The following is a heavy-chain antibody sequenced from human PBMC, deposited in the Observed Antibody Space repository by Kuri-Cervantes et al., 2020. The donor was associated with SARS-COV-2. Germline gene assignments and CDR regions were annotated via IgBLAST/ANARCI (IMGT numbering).Heavy chain of an antibody. Sequence: SVKVSCKASGGTFSSYAISWVRQAPGQGLEWMGRIIPILGIANYAQKFQGRVTITADKSTSTAYMELSSLRSDDTAVYYCARGGGQLGYYYYGMDVWGQGTTVTVSS. CDR2: IIPILGIA. CDR1: GGTFSSYA. D-gene: IGHD1-1*01. V-gene: IGHV1-69*04. J-gene: IGHJ6*02. CDR3: ARGGGQLGYYYYGMDV.